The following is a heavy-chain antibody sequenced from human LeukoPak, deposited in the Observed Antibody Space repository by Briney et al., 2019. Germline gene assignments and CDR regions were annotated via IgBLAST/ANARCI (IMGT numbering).Heavy chain of an antibody. J-gene: IGHJ4*02. Sequence: PGGSLRLSCAASGFTSSSYAMSWVRQAPGKGLEWVSAISGSGGDTYYADSVKGRFTISRDNSKNTLYLQMNSPRAEETAVYYCAKYRKVRPTEALDYWGQGTLVTVSS. D-gene: IGHD1-14*01. CDR3: AKYRKVRPTEALDY. CDR1: GFTSSSYA. CDR2: ISGSGGDT. V-gene: IGHV3-23*01.